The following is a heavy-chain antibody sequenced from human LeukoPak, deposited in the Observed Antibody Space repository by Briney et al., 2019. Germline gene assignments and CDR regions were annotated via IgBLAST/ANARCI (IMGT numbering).Heavy chain of an antibody. CDR1: GGSISSSSYY. CDR2: IYYSGST. Sequence: PSETLSLTCTVSGGSISSSSYYWGWIRQPPGKGLEWIGSIYYSGSTYYNPSLKSRVTISVDTSKNQFSLKLSSVTAADTAVYYCARLFYGDWRIDYWGQGTLVTVSS. V-gene: IGHV4-39*07. CDR3: ARLFYGDWRIDY. D-gene: IGHD4-17*01. J-gene: IGHJ4*02.